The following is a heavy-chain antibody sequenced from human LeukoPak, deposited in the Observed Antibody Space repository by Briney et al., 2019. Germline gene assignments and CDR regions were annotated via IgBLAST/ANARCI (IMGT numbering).Heavy chain of an antibody. V-gene: IGHV4-59*08. CDR1: GGSISSYY. CDR2: IYYSGST. Sequence: SETLSLTCTVSGGSISSYYWSWIRQPPXXGLEWIGYIYYSGSTNYNPSLKSRVTISVDTSKNQFSLKLSSVTAADTAVYYCAALGNYDFWSGYYMSWFDPWGQGTLVTVSS. CDR3: AALGNYDFWSGYYMSWFDP. D-gene: IGHD3-3*01. J-gene: IGHJ5*02.